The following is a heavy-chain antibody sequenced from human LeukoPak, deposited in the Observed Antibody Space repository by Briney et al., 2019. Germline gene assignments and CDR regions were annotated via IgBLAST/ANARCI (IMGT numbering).Heavy chain of an antibody. CDR3: ARDPGVVAFHYFDY. CDR2: ICGLGGST. CDR1: GFTFSSHA. D-gene: IGHD3-3*01. V-gene: IGHV3-23*01. J-gene: IGHJ4*02. Sequence: GGSLRLSCAASGFTFSSHAMGWVRHAPGKGLEWVSGICGLGGSTYYAGSVKGRFTISRDNSQNTLYLHINSLRADDTAVYYCARDPGVVAFHYFDYWGQGSLVTVSS.